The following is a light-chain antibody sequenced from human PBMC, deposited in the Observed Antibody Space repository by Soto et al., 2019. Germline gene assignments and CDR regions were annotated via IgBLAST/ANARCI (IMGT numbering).Light chain of an antibody. V-gene: IGKV3-20*01. Sequence: EIVLTQSPGTLSLSPGERATLSCRASQIVSSSYLAWYQQKPGQAPRLLIYGASSRATGIPDRFSGSGSGTDFTLTISRLEPEDFAVYYCQQYSLRPLTLGGGTKVDIK. CDR2: GAS. CDR3: QQYSLRPLT. J-gene: IGKJ4*01. CDR1: QIVSSSY.